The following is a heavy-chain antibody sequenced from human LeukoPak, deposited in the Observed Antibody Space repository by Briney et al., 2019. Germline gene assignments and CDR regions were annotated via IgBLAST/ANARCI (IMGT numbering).Heavy chain of an antibody. CDR1: GFTFSSYA. Sequence: GGSLRLSCAASGFTFSSYAMRWVRQAPGKGLEWVSAISGSGGSTYYADSVKGRFTISRDNSKNTLYLQMSSLRAEDTAVYYCAKGKAYNTDNWFDPWGQGTLVTVSS. CDR3: AKGKAYNTDNWFDP. J-gene: IGHJ5*02. D-gene: IGHD5-18*01. V-gene: IGHV3-23*01. CDR2: ISGSGGST.